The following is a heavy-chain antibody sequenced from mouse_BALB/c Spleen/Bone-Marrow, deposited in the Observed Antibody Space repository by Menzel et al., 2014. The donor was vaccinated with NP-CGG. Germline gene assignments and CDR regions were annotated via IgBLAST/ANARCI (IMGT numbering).Heavy chain of an antibody. Sequence: QVQLQQPGAELVRPGSSVKISCKASGYPFSSYWMNWGKQRPGQGLEWIGQIYPGDGETNYNGKFKGNATLTADKSSSTAYMQLISLTSEDSAVYFCARKYGDYWGQGTTLTVSS. CDR2: IYPGDGET. D-gene: IGHD2-10*02. CDR1: GYPFSSYW. V-gene: IGHV1-80*01. CDR3: ARKYGDY. J-gene: IGHJ2*01.